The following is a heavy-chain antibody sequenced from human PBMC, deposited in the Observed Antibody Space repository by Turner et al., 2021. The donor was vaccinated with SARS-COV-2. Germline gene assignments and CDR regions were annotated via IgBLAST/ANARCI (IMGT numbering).Heavy chain of an antibody. D-gene: IGHD3-22*01. CDR2: ISSSSSYI. CDR1: GFTFSSYS. Sequence: EVQLVESGGGLVKPGGSLRLSCAASGFTFSSYSMNWVRQAPRKGLEGVSSISSSSSYIYYADSVKGRFTISRDNAKNSLYLQMNSLRAEDTAVYYCARWDNYYDSSGYYPDAFDIWGQGTMVTVSS. J-gene: IGHJ3*02. V-gene: IGHV3-21*01. CDR3: ARWDNYYDSSGYYPDAFDI.